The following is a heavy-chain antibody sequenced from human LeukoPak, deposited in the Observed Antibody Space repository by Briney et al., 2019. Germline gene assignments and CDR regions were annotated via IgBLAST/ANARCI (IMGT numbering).Heavy chain of an antibody. CDR2: IYYSGST. CDR1: GGSISSSSYY. CDR3: ARQMVYANSFDY. D-gene: IGHD2-8*01. J-gene: IGHJ4*02. V-gene: IGHV4-39*01. Sequence: SETLSLTCTVSGGSISSSSYYWGWIRQPPGKGLEWIGSIYYSGSTHYNPSLKSRVTISVDTSKNQFSLKLGSVTAADTAVYYCARQMVYANSFDYWGQGTLVTVSS.